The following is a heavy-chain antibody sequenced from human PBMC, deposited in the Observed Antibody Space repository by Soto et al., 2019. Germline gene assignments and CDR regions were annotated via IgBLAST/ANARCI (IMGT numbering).Heavy chain of an antibody. CDR2: ISAYNVNT. D-gene: IGHD3-3*01. CDR3: ARAIVGVVINNWFDP. V-gene: IGHV1-18*01. Sequence: ASVKVSCKASGYTFTSYGISWVRQAPGQGLEWMGWISAYNVNTNYAQKLQGRVTMTTDTSTSTAYMELRSLRSDDTAVYYCARAIVGVVINNWFDPWGQGTLVTVSS. J-gene: IGHJ5*02. CDR1: GYTFTSYG.